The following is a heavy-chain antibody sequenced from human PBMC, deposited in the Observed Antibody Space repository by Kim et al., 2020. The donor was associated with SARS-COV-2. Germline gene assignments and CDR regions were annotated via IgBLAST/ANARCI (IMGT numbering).Heavy chain of an antibody. CDR3: ASRYCSGGSCYSGGDIYYYYGMDV. V-gene: IGHV7-4-1*02. Sequence: ASVKVSCKASGYTFTSYAMNWVRQAPGQGLEWMGWINTNTGNPTYAQGFTGRFVFSLDTSVSTAYLQISSLKAEDTAVYYCASRYCSGGSCYSGGDIYYYYGMDVWGQGTTVTVSS. CDR1: GYTFTSYA. D-gene: IGHD2-15*01. J-gene: IGHJ6*02. CDR2: INTNTGNP.